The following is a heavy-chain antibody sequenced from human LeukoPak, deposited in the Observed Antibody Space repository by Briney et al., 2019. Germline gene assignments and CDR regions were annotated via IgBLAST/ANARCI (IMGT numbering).Heavy chain of an antibody. D-gene: IGHD3-3*01. CDR3: ARTYDFWTGYYFDY. CDR1: GYTFTNFG. CDR2: IIPIFGTA. V-gene: IGHV1-69*13. J-gene: IGHJ4*02. Sequence: AASVKVSCKASGYTFTNFGINWVRQAPGQGLEWMGGIIPIFGTANYAQKFQGRVTITADESTSTAYMELSSLRSEDTAVYYCARTYDFWTGYYFDYWGQGTLVTVSS.